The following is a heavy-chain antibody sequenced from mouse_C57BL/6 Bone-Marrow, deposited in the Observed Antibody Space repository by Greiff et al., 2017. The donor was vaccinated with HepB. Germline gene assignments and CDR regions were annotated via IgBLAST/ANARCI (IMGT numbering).Heavy chain of an antibody. CDR1: GFTFSDYG. D-gene: IGHD2-5*01. CDR2: ISSGSSTI. V-gene: IGHV5-17*01. J-gene: IGHJ3*01. Sequence: DVHLVESGGGLVKPGGSLKLSCAASGFTFSDYGMHWVRQAPEKGLEWVAYISSGSSTIYYADTVKGRFTISRDNAKNTLFLQMTSLRSEDTAMYYCARDSNYLWFAYWGQGTLVTVSA. CDR3: ARDSNYLWFAY.